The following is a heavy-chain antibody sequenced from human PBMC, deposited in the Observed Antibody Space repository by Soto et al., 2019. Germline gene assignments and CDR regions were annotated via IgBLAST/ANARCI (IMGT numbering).Heavy chain of an antibody. V-gene: IGHV4-59*01. CDR2: IDSSGST. CDR1: GVSIRFYY. CDR3: AREAYSSRWNHIDY. Sequence: SETLSLTCTVSGVSIRFYYWSWIRQPPGKGLEWIAYIDSSGSTKYNPSLKSRVTISLDTSRNQLSLKLNSVTAADTAVYYCAREAYSSRWNHIDYWGQGTQVTVSS. D-gene: IGHD6-13*01. J-gene: IGHJ4*02.